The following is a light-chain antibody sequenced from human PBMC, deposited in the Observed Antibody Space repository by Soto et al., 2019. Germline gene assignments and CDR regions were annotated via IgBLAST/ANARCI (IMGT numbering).Light chain of an antibody. CDR2: INYDGTH. CDR1: SGYSTYA. CDR3: QSLGTGIQV. V-gene: IGLV4-69*01. Sequence: QSVLTQSPSASASLGASVKITCTLSSGYSTYAIAWHQQQSEKGTRFLMKINYDGTHSKGDGFFDRFSGSSSGAERHLTISSLQSEDEADYYCQSLGTGIQVFGGGTKVTVL. J-gene: IGLJ3*02.